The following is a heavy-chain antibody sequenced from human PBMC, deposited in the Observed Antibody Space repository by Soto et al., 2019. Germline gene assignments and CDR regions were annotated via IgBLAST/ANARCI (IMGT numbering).Heavy chain of an antibody. V-gene: IGHV1-18*01. D-gene: IGHD4-17*01. CDR2: ISAYNGNT. Sequence: KNTRASVKVSCKASGYTFITYDISWVRQAPGQGLEWMGWISAYNGNTNYAQKLQGRVTMTRDTSTSTASMELRSLGYEDTAVYYCARTRLLSSFDIWGQGTMVT. CDR1: GYTFITYD. J-gene: IGHJ3*02. CDR3: ARTRLLSSFDI.